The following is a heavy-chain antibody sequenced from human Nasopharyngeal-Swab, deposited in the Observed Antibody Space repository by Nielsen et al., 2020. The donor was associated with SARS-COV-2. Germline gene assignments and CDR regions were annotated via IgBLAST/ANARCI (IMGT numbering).Heavy chain of an antibody. Sequence: GGSLRLSCAASGFTFSSYWMSWVRQTPGKGLEWVANIKQDGSEKYYVDSVKGRFTISRDNSKNTLYLQMNSLRAEDTAVYYCARDLVRRDYYYYGMDVWGQGTTVTVSS. J-gene: IGHJ6*02. D-gene: IGHD6-13*01. V-gene: IGHV3-7*01. CDR1: GFTFSSYW. CDR3: ARDLVRRDYYYYGMDV. CDR2: IKQDGSEK.